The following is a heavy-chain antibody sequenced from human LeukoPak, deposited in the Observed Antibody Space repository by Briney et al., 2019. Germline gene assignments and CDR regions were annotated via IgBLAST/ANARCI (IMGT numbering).Heavy chain of an antibody. D-gene: IGHD4-17*01. CDR3: ARSGAPDYGDYAYYYYGMDV. V-gene: IGHV4-4*07. Sequence: SETLSLTCTVSGGSISSYYWSWIRQPAGKGLEWIGRIYTSGSTNYNPSLKSRVTMSVDTSKNQFSLKLSSVTAADTAVYYCARSGAPDYGDYAYYYYGMDVWGQGTTVTVSS. J-gene: IGHJ6*02. CDR2: IYTSGST. CDR1: GGSISSYY.